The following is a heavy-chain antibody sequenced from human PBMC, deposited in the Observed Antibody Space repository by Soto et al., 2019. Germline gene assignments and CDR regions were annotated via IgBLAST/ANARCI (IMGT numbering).Heavy chain of an antibody. CDR2: ISGSGGST. CDR3: AKEMPPVVVVAATFDY. D-gene: IGHD2-15*01. V-gene: IGHV3-23*01. Sequence: EVQLLESGGGLVQPGGSLRLSCAASGFTFSSYAMSWVRQAPGKGLEWVSAISGSGGSTYYADSVKGRFTISRDNSKNTLYLQMNSLRAEDTAVYYCAKEMPPVVVVAATFDYWGQGTLVTVSS. CDR1: GFTFSSYA. J-gene: IGHJ4*02.